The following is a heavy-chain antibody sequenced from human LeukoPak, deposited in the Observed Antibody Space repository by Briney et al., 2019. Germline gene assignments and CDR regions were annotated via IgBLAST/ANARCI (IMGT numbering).Heavy chain of an antibody. D-gene: IGHD3-22*01. CDR3: ARESGSIDSSGYYFDY. V-gene: IGHV1-2*02. CDR2: INPNSGGT. J-gene: IGHJ4*02. Sequence: ASVKVSCKASGYTFTGYYMHWVRQAPGQGLEWMGWINPNSGGTNYAQKFQGRVTMTRDTSISTAYMELSRLRSDDTAVYYCARESGSIDSSGYYFDYWGQGTLVTVSS. CDR1: GYTFTGYY.